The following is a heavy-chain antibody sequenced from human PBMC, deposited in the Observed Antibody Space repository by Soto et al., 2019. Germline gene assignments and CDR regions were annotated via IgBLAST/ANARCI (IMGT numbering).Heavy chain of an antibody. CDR2: IWYDGSNK. V-gene: IGHV3-33*01. CDR3: ARELSGYSYGQYYYGMDV. CDR1: GFTFSSYG. J-gene: IGHJ6*02. D-gene: IGHD5-18*01. Sequence: PGGSLRLSCAASGFTFSSYGMHSVRQAPGKGLEWAEVIWYDGSNKSDADSVKGRFTISRDNSKNTLYLQMNSLRAEDTAVYYCARELSGYSYGQYYYGMDVWGQGTTVTVSS.